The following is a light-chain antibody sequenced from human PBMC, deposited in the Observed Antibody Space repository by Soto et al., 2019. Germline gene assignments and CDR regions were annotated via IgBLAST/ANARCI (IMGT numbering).Light chain of an antibody. CDR3: GSYTSSSRG. J-gene: IGLJ1*01. Sequence: QSALTQPASLSGSPGQSITISCTGTSSDVGGYNYVSWYQQHPGKAPKLMIYDVSNRPSGVSNRFSGSKSGNTASLTISGLQAEDEADYYCGSYTSSSRGFGTGTKVTVL. V-gene: IGLV2-14*01. CDR1: SSDVGGYNY. CDR2: DVS.